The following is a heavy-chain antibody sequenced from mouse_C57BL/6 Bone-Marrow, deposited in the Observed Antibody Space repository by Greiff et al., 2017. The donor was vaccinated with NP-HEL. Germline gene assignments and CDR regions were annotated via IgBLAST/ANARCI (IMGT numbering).Heavy chain of an antibody. CDR2: IRNKANGYTT. J-gene: IGHJ3*01. Sequence: EVKVVESGGGLVQPGGSLSLSCAASGFTFTDYYMSWVRQPPGKALEWLGFIRNKANGYTTEYSASVKGRFTISRDNSQSILYLQMNALRAEDSATYYCARYNDGYYGAYWGQGTLVTVSA. D-gene: IGHD2-3*01. V-gene: IGHV7-3*01. CDR3: ARYNDGYYGAY. CDR1: GFTFTDYY.